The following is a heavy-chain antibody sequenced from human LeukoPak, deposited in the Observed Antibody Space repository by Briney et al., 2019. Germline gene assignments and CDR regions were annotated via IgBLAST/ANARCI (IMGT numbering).Heavy chain of an antibody. CDR3: ARDGRHTYNLDY. Sequence: PGRSLRLSCAAAGFSFNNHAMHWVRQAPGKWLEWVAMIWHDGSYKYYADSVTGRFTIYRDDSKNTLYLKMNSLRAEDTAAYYCARDGRHTYNLDYWGHGTLVTVSS. V-gene: IGHV3-33*01. CDR1: GFSFNNHA. J-gene: IGHJ4*01. CDR2: IWHDGSYK. D-gene: IGHD5-24*01.